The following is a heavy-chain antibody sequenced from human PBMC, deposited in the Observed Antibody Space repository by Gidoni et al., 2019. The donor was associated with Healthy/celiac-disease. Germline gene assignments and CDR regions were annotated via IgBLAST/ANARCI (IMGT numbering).Heavy chain of an antibody. V-gene: IGHV3-53*01. CDR1: GFTVSSNY. J-gene: IGHJ4*02. CDR3: ARDPPMDCSGGSCYGGY. CDR2: IYSGGST. Sequence: EVQLVESGGGLIQPGGSLRLSCAAYGFTVSSNYMSWVRQAPGKGLEWVSVIYSGGSTYFADSVKGRFTISRDNSKNTLYLQMNSLRAEDTAVYYCARDPPMDCSGGSCYGGYWGQGTLVTVSS. D-gene: IGHD2-15*01.